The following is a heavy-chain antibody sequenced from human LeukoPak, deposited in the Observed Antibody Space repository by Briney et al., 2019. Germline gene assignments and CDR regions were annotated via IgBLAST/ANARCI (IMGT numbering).Heavy chain of an antibody. CDR1: GGTFSSYA. D-gene: IGHD5-18*01. V-gene: IGHV1-69*13. CDR3: ARVGYSYGHFDY. J-gene: IGHJ4*02. Sequence: SVKVSCKASGGTFSSYAISWVRQAPGQGLEWMGGIIPIFGTANYAQKFQGRVTITADESTSTAYMELSSLRSEDTAVYYCARVGYSYGHFDYWGQGTLVTVSS. CDR2: IIPIFGTA.